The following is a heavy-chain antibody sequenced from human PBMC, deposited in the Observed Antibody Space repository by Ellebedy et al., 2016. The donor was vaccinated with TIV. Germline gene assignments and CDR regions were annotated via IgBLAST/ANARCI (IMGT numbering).Heavy chain of an antibody. J-gene: IGHJ3*02. CDR3: ARDIGPAAILDAFDI. CDR1: GFTFSRYG. Sequence: GGSLRLXCAASGFTFSRYGMHWVRQAPGKGLEWVAVIWYDGSNKYYADSLKGRFTISRDNSKNTLYLQMNSLRAEDTAVYYCARDIGPAAILDAFDIWGQGTMVTVSS. D-gene: IGHD2-2*02. CDR2: IWYDGSNK. V-gene: IGHV3-33*01.